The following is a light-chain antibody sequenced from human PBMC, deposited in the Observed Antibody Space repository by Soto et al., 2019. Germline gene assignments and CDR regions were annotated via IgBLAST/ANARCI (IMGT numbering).Light chain of an antibody. CDR2: DAS. Sequence: EIVLTQSPATLSLSPGERATLSCRASQSVSSHLAWYQQKPGQAPRLLIYDASNRATGIPARFSGSGSGTDFTLTISSLEPEDFAVDYCQQRSNWPPGYTFGQGTKLEIK. CDR3: QQRSNWPPGYT. CDR1: QSVSSH. J-gene: IGKJ2*01. V-gene: IGKV3-11*01.